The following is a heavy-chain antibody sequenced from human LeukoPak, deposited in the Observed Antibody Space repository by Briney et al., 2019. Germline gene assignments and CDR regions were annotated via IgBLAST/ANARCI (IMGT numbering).Heavy chain of an antibody. V-gene: IGHV3-23*01. Sequence: GGSLRLSCAASGFTFSSYAMSWVRQAPGKGLEWVSAISGSGGSTYYADSVKGRFTISRDNSKNTLYLQMNSLRAEDTPVYYCAKDLSPVPYSPDQIPSPGVSVTGRPSPGAFDLWGQGTMVTVSS. CDR1: GFTFSSYA. D-gene: IGHD3-9*01. CDR3: AKDLSPVPYSPDQIPSPGVSVTGRPSPGAFDL. CDR2: ISGSGGST. J-gene: IGHJ3*01.